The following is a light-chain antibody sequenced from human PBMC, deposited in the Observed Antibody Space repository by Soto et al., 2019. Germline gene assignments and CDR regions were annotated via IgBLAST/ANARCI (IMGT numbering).Light chain of an antibody. J-gene: IGKJ5*01. V-gene: IGKV3D-20*02. CDR3: QQRNTWPPIT. Sequence: MMSTQAPGTLSLSPADRATLSFMAIQTVSSTYLAWYPQKPGQAHRLLIYDASRRASGVPARFSGSGSGTDFTLTISSLEPEDFALYYCQQRNTWPPITFGQGTRLEI. CDR1: QTVSSTY. CDR2: DAS.